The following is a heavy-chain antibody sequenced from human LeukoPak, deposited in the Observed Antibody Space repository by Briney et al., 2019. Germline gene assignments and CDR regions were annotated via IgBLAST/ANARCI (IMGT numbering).Heavy chain of an antibody. V-gene: IGHV3-74*01. CDR1: GFTFSSYW. D-gene: IGHD5-24*01. Sequence: GGSLRLSRAASGFTFSSYWMHWVRQAPGKGLVWVSRINSDGSSTSYADSVKGRFTISRDNAKNTLYLQMNSLRAEDTAVYYCAREAQGDGYKRGAFDIWGQGTMVTVSS. CDR3: AREAQGDGYKRGAFDI. CDR2: INSDGSST. J-gene: IGHJ3*02.